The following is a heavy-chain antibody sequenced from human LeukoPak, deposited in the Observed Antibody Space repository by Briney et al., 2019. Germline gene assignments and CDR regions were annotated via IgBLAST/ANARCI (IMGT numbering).Heavy chain of an antibody. V-gene: IGHV1-69*13. CDR3: ARDLGGVSGAVTQDY. Sequence: SVKVSCKASGGTFSSYAISWVRQAPGQGLEWMGGIIPIFGTANYAQKFQGRVTITADESTSTAYMELSSLRSEDTAVYYCARDLGGVSGAVTQDYWGQGTLVTVSA. CDR2: IIPIFGTA. J-gene: IGHJ4*02. D-gene: IGHD4-17*01. CDR1: GGTFSSYA.